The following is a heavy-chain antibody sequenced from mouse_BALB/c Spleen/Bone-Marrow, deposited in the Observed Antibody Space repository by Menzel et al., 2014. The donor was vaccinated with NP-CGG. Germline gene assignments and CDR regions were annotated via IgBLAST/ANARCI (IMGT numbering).Heavy chain of an antibody. J-gene: IGHJ4*01. Sequence: EVHLVESGAELVKPGASVKLSCTASGFNIKDTYMHWVKQRPEQGLEWIGRIDPANGNTKYDLKFQGKATITADTSSNTAYLQLSSLTSEDTAVYYCARWEYYAMDYWGQGTSVTVSS. V-gene: IGHV14-3*02. D-gene: IGHD4-1*01. CDR3: ARWEYYAMDY. CDR2: IDPANGNT. CDR1: GFNIKDTY.